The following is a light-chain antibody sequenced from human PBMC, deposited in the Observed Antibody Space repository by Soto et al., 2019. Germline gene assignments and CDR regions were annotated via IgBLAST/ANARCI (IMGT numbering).Light chain of an antibody. CDR2: GAS. CDR3: QLYNNWPRT. Sequence: EIVMTQSPATLSVSPGERATLSCRASQSVSSNLAWYQQKPGQAPRVLIYGASTRATGIPARFSGSRSGTEFTLTISSLQSEDFAVYYCQLYNNWPRTFGQGTKVEIK. V-gene: IGKV3-15*01. CDR1: QSVSSN. J-gene: IGKJ1*01.